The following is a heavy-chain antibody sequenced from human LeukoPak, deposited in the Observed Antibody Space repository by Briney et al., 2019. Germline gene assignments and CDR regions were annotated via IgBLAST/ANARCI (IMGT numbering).Heavy chain of an antibody. CDR2: ISYDGTNK. Sequence: GGSLRLSCAASGFTFSSYAMHWVRQAPGKGLEWVAVISYDGTNKYYADSVKGRFTISRDNSKNTLYLQMSSLRAEDTAVFYCAKNRGNYGGNGPDYWGQGTLVTVSS. J-gene: IGHJ4*02. V-gene: IGHV3-30*18. D-gene: IGHD4-23*01. CDR3: AKNRGNYGGNGPDY. CDR1: GFTFSSYA.